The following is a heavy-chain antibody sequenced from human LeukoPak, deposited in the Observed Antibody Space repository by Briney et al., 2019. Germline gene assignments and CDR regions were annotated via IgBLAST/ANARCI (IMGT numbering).Heavy chain of an antibody. V-gene: IGHV4-59*11. Sequence: SETLSLTCSVSDGSISSHYWSWIRQPPGKGLEWIGYIYATGSTNYNPSLKSRVVISIDTSKNQFSLKMTYVTAAGTALYYCARGRGSASYYGSKVVYVDYWGQGTPVTVSS. D-gene: IGHD1-26*01. CDR2: IYATGST. CDR1: DGSISSHY. CDR3: ARGRGSASYYGSKVVYVDY. J-gene: IGHJ4*02.